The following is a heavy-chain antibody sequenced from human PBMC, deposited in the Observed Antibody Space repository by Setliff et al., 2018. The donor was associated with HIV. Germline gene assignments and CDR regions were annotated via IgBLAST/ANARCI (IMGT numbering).Heavy chain of an antibody. CDR1: GFRFSTYW. CDR3: AKPTSGYYPRPFDL. D-gene: IGHD3-22*01. V-gene: IGHV3-23*01. J-gene: IGHJ4*02. CDR2: VSPGGDTT. Sequence: LRLSCAASGFRFSTYWMNWVRQSPEKGLEWVSAVSPGGDTTYYPDSVKGRFTVSRDDSRNMLFLQMNNLGVEDTAIYYCAKPTSGYYPRPFDLWGQGTMVTVSS.